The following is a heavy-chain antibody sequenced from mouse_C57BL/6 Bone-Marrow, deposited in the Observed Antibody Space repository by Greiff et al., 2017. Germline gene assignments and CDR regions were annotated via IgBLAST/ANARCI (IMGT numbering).Heavy chain of an antibody. V-gene: IGHV14-4*01. Sequence: EVQLQQSGAELVRPGASVKLSCTASGFNIKDDYMHWVKQRPEQGLEWIGWIDPENGDTEYASKFQGKATITADKSSNTAYLQLSSLTSEDTAVYYCTTGDDGYYFYYFDYWGQGTTLTVSS. CDR1: GFNIKDDY. CDR2: IDPENGDT. J-gene: IGHJ2*01. D-gene: IGHD2-3*01. CDR3: TTGDDGYYFYYFDY.